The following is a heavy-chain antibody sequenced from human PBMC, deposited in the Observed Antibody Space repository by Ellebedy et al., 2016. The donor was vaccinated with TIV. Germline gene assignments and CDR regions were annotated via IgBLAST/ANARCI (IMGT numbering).Heavy chain of an antibody. CDR3: ARISSGRSFYGMDI. D-gene: IGHD6-19*01. J-gene: IGHJ6*02. Sequence: GESLKISXAASGFSSSDYYMSWIRQAPGKGLEWVSYISDSGSMIHYADSVKGRFTISRDNSKDSLYLQMNNLSAEDTAVYYRARISSGRSFYGMDIWGQGTTVTVSS. CDR2: ISDSGSMI. CDR1: GFSSSDYY. V-gene: IGHV3-11*01.